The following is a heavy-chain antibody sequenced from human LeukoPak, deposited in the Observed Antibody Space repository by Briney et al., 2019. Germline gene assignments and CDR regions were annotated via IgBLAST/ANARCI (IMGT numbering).Heavy chain of an antibody. D-gene: IGHD4-11*01. V-gene: IGHV4-4*09. CDR1: GGSISSYY. Sequence: SETLSLTCTVSGGSISSYYWSWIRQPPGKGLEYIGYIYTSGSTNYNPSLKSRVTVSVDTSKNQFSRKLSSVTAADTAVYYCARFNYEGGYFDYWGQGTLVTVSS. J-gene: IGHJ4*02. CDR2: IYTSGST. CDR3: ARFNYEGGYFDY.